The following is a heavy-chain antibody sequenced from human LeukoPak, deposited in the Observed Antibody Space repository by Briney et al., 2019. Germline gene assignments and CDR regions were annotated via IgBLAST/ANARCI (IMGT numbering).Heavy chain of an antibody. Sequence: GASVNVSCKASGYTFTGYYMHWVRQAPGQGLEWMGWINPNSGGTNYAQKFQGRVTMTRDTSISTAYMELSRLRSDDAAVYYCARAGGYSYGYDANWFDPWGQGTLVTVSS. CDR2: INPNSGGT. J-gene: IGHJ5*02. D-gene: IGHD5-18*01. CDR1: GYTFTGYY. V-gene: IGHV1-2*02. CDR3: ARAGGYSYGYDANWFDP.